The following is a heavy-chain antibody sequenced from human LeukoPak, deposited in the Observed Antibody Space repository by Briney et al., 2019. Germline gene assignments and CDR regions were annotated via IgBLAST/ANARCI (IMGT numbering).Heavy chain of an antibody. CDR1: GYTFTSYY. CDR2: INPSGGST. Sequence: ASVKVSCKASGYTFTSYYMHWVRQAPGQGLEWMGIINPSGGSTSYAQKFQGRVTMTEDTSTDTAYMELSSLRSEDTAVYYCATVEWNCSGGSCYALNYWGQGTLVTVSS. J-gene: IGHJ4*02. V-gene: IGHV1-46*01. D-gene: IGHD2-15*01. CDR3: ATVEWNCSGGSCYALNY.